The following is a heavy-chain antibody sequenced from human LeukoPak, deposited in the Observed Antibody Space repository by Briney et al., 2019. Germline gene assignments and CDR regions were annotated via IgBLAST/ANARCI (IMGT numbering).Heavy chain of an antibody. Sequence: RGSLRLSCAASGFTFSSYSMNWVRQAPGKGLEWVSYISSSSSTIYYADSVKGRFTISRDNAKNSLYLQMNSLRDEDTAVYYCASGAMTNWYYFDYWGQGTLVTVSS. CDR1: GFTFSSYS. CDR3: ASGAMTNWYYFDY. D-gene: IGHD1-1*01. CDR2: ISSSSSTI. J-gene: IGHJ4*02. V-gene: IGHV3-48*02.